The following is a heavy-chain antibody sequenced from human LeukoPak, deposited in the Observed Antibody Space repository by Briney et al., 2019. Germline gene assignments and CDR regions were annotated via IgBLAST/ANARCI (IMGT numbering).Heavy chain of an antibody. CDR3: ARQLYGSDY. CDR1: GVSFSTYY. J-gene: IGHJ4*02. D-gene: IGHD4-17*01. V-gene: IGHV4-34*01. Sequence: SETLSLTCDVSGVSFSTYYWSWIRQSPEKGLEWIGEVNHSGYTNLNPSLKSRVTISVDTSKNQFSLKLSFVTAADTAVYYCARQLYGSDYWGQGTLVTVSS. CDR2: VNHSGYT.